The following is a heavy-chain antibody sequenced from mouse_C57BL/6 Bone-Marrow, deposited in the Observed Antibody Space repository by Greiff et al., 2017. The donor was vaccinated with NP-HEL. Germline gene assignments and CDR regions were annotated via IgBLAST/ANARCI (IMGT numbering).Heavy chain of an antibody. J-gene: IGHJ3*01. D-gene: IGHD2-2*01. V-gene: IGHV1-81*01. Sequence: QVQLKESGAELARPGASVKLSCTASGYTFTSYGISWVKQRTGQGLEWIGEIYPRSGNTYYNEKFKGKATLTADKSSSTAYMELRSLTSEDSAVYFSAVVTTRGLAYWGQGTLVTVSA. CDR1: GYTFTSYG. CDR2: IYPRSGNT. CDR3: AVVTTRGLAY.